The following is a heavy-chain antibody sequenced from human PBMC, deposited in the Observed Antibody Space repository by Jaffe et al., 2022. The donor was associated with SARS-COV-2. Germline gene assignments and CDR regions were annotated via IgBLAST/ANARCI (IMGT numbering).Heavy chain of an antibody. CDR3: ARVGNYDSSGYYFDF. J-gene: IGHJ4*02. V-gene: IGHV4-59*01. CDR1: DGSISSYY. CDR2: IYHSGGT. D-gene: IGHD3-22*01. Sequence: QVQLQESGPGLVKPSETLSLTCTVSDGSISSYYWTWIRQPPGKGPEWIGYIYHSGGTRYNPSLKSRVTISIDTSRNQFSLKLSSVTAADTAVYYCARVGNYDSSGYYFDFWGQGTLVTVSS.